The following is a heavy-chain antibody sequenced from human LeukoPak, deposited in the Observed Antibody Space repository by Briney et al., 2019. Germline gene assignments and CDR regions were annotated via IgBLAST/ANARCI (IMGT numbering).Heavy chain of an antibody. Sequence: SETLSLTCTVSGGSISSYYWSWIWQSPGKGLEWIGYIYYSGSTNYNPSLKSRVTISVDTSKNQFSLRLSSVTAADTAVYYCASLMGATDYYYYGMDVWGQGTTVTVSS. CDR3: ASLMGATDYYYYGMDV. D-gene: IGHD1-26*01. CDR1: GGSISSYY. V-gene: IGHV4-59*01. J-gene: IGHJ6*02. CDR2: IYYSGST.